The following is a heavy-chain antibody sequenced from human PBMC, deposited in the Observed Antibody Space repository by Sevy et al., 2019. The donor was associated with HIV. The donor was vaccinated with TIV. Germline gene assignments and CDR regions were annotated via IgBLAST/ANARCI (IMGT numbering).Heavy chain of an antibody. V-gene: IGHV3-30*18. CDR2: ISYDGSNK. J-gene: IGHJ6*02. D-gene: IGHD2-2*02. Sequence: GGSLRLSCAASGFTFSTYGMHWVRQAPGKGLEWVALISYDGSNKYYVDSVKGRFTISRDNSKSTLYLQMNSLTAEDTAVYYCAKSRADCTSTSCYRVTYYGMDVWGQGTTVTVSS. CDR1: GFTFSTYG. CDR3: AKSRADCTSTSCYRVTYYGMDV.